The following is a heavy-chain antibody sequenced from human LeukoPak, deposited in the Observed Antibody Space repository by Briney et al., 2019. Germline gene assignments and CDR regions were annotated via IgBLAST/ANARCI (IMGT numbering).Heavy chain of an antibody. Sequence: GGSLRLSCAASGFSFSSYAMHWVRQAPGKGLEWVAVISYDGSNKYYADSVKGRFTISRDNSKNTLYLQMNSLRAEDTAVYYCARRDSSGYYAHFDYWGQGTLVTVSS. CDR1: GFSFSSYA. D-gene: IGHD3-22*01. J-gene: IGHJ4*02. CDR2: ISYDGSNK. V-gene: IGHV3-30-3*01. CDR3: ARRDSSGYYAHFDY.